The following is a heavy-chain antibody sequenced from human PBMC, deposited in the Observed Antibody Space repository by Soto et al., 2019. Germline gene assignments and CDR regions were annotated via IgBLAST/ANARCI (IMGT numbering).Heavy chain of an antibody. V-gene: IGHV4-39*01. CDR2: IHYGGST. J-gene: IGHJ4*02. D-gene: IGHD4-17*01. Sequence: QLQLQESGPGLVKPSETLSLTCTVSGGSVSISSYYWGWVRQPPGKGLEWIANIHYGGSTYYTPSLKSRVIISVDTSKNRSSLMLSSVTAADTAVYYCAGLLTPAYGRDSFDQWGQGTLVIVSS. CDR3: AGLLTPAYGRDSFDQ. CDR1: GGSVSISSYY.